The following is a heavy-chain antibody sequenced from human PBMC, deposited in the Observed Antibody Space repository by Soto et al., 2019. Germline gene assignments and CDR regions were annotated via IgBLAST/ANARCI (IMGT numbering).Heavy chain of an antibody. CDR3: ASSSVYDSSGYYNWFDP. V-gene: IGHV4-30-2*01. CDR2: IYHSGST. CDR1: GGSISSGGYS. J-gene: IGHJ5*02. D-gene: IGHD3-22*01. Sequence: PSETLSLTCAVSGGSISSGGYSWSWIRQPPGKGLEWIGYIYHSGSTYYNPSLKSRVTISVDRSKNQFSLKLSSVTAADTVVYYCASSSVYDSSGYYNWFDPWGQGTLVTVSS.